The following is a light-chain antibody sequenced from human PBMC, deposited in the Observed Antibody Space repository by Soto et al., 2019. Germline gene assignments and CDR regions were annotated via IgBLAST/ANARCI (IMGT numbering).Light chain of an antibody. V-gene: IGKV3D-20*02. CDR3: QQRSNWPIT. CDR2: AAS. Sequence: EIVLTQSPGTLSLSTGERATLFCRASQSVSDRYLAWYQRKPGQAPRLLICAASSRAAGIPARFSGSGSGTDFTLTISSLEPEDFAVYYCQQRSNWPITFGQGTRLEI. J-gene: IGKJ5*01. CDR1: QSVSDRY.